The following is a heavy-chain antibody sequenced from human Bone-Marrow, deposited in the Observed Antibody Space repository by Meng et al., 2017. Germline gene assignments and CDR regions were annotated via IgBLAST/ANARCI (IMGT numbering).Heavy chain of an antibody. CDR1: GFSFRSYE. V-gene: IGHV3-48*03. D-gene: IGHD2-21*02. Sequence: GGSLRLSCVASGFSFRSYEMNWVRQAPGKGLEWVSYISSSGGTIYYADSVKGRFTISRDNAKNSLYLQMNSLKAEDTAVYYCAREGVDCGGDCYSDYWGQGTLVTVSS. CDR3: AREGVDCGGDCYSDY. CDR2: ISSSGGTI. J-gene: IGHJ4*02.